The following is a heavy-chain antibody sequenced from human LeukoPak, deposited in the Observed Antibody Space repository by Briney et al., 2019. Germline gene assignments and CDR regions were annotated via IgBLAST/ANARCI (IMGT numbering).Heavy chain of an antibody. CDR1: GFTFSDYT. D-gene: IGHD3-22*01. J-gene: IGHJ4*02. CDR2: IRIPTGAL. V-gene: IGHV3-48*01. CDR3: VRGKSLYYYDNSGCFDS. Sequence: GGSLRLSCAASGFTFSDYTMDWVRQAPGKGLEWLSYIRIPTGALYYADSVKGRFTISRDNAKNSLYLQMNNLRAEDTAVYYCVRGKSLYYYDNSGCFDSWGQGTLVTVSS.